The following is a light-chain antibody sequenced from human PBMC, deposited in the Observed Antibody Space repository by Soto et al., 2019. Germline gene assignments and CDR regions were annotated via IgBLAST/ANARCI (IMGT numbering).Light chain of an antibody. CDR2: EGS. V-gene: IGLV2-23*01. J-gene: IGLJ2*01. CDR1: SSDVGGYNL. CDR3: CSYADSTTPVI. Sequence: QSVLAQPASVSGSPGQSITISCTGTSSDVGGYNLVSWFQQHPGKAPKLMIYEGSKLPSGVSTRFSGSKSGNTASLTISGLQAEDEADYYCCSYADSTTPVIFGGGTKLTVL.